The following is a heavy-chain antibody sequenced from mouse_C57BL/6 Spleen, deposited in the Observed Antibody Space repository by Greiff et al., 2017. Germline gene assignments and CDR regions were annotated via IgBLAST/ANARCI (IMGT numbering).Heavy chain of an antibody. D-gene: IGHD1-1*01. Sequence: SGPELVKPGASVKIPCKASGYTFTDYNMDWVKQSHGKSLEWIGDINPNNGGTIYNQKFKGKATLTVDKSSSTAYMELRSLTSEDTAVYYCARNYYGSSYQWYFDVWGTGTTVTVSS. CDR3: ARNYYGSSYQWYFDV. V-gene: IGHV1-18*01. CDR1: GYTFTDYN. CDR2: INPNNGGT. J-gene: IGHJ1*03.